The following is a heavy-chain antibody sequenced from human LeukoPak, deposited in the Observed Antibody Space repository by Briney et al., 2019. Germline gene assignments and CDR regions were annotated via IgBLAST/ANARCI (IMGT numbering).Heavy chain of an antibody. Sequence: GGSLRLSCAASGFTVSSNYMSWVRQAPGKGLEWVAVIWYDGSNKYYADSVKGRFTISRDNSKNTLYLQMNSLRAEDTAVYYCARDSRDSSGYYLTYYFDYWGQGTLVTVSS. CDR1: GFTVSSNY. V-gene: IGHV3-33*08. CDR3: ARDSRDSSGYYLTYYFDY. J-gene: IGHJ4*02. CDR2: IWYDGSNK. D-gene: IGHD3-22*01.